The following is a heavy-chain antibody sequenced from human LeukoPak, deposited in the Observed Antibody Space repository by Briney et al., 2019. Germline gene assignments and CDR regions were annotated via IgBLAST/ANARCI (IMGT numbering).Heavy chain of an antibody. D-gene: IGHD3-22*01. J-gene: IGHJ4*02. CDR1: GFTFGDYA. Sequence: GGPLRLSCTASGFTFGDYAMSWVRQAPGKGLEWVGFIRSKAYGGTTEYAASVKGRFTISRDDSKSIAYLQMNSLKTEDTAVYYCTRVGYYDSSGYYYNGGPFDYWGQGTLVTVSS. V-gene: IGHV3-49*04. CDR2: IRSKAYGGTT. CDR3: TRVGYYDSSGYYYNGGPFDY.